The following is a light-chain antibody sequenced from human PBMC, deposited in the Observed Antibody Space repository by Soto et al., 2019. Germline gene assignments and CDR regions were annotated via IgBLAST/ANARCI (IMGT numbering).Light chain of an antibody. CDR3: QQYNNWPRT. CDR2: GAS. V-gene: IGKV3-15*01. J-gene: IGKJ1*01. CDR1: QSVSSN. Sequence: EIVMTQSPATLSVSPGERATLSCRASQSVSSNVAWYQQKPGQAPRLLIYGASTRATAIAARFSGSGSGTEFTLTISSLQSEDFAVYYCQQYNNWPRTFGQGTKVEIK.